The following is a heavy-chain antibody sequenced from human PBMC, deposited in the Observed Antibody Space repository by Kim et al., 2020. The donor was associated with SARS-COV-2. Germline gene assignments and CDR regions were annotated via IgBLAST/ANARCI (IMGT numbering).Heavy chain of an antibody. CDR3: ARSVASSPHDY. CDR2: LNPKSGDT. Sequence: ASVKVSCKASGYTFTAYFIHWVRQGPGQGLEWMGWLNPKSGDTTYAQKFQGRVTMTSDTSITTAYMEVSGLRSDDTAVYYCARSVASSPHDYWGKGTLVT. J-gene: IGHJ4*02. CDR1: GYTFTAYF. V-gene: IGHV1-2*02. D-gene: IGHD6-19*01.